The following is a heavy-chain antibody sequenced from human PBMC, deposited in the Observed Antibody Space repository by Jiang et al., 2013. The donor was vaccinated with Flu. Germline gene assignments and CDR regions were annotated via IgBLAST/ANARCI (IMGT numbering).Heavy chain of an antibody. V-gene: IGHV4-34*01. Sequence: TLSLTCAVYGGSFSGYYWSWIRQPPGKGLEWIGEINHSGSTNYNPSLKSRVTISVDTSKNQFSLKLSSVTAADTAVYYCARNRLRNPIDYWGQGTLVTVSS. CDR1: GGSFSGYY. CDR3: ARNRLRNPIDY. J-gene: IGHJ4*02. CDR2: INHSGST. D-gene: IGHD4-17*01.